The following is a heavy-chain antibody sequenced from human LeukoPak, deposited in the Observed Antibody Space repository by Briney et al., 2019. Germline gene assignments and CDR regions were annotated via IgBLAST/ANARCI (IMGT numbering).Heavy chain of an antibody. V-gene: IGHV1-2*02. CDR1: GYTFTGYY. J-gene: IGHJ4*02. D-gene: IGHD3-22*01. Sequence: GASVKVSCKASGYTFTGYYMHWVRQAPGQGLEWMGWINPNSGGTNYAQKFQGRVTMTRDTSISTAYMELSRLRSDDTAVYYCARVGVVVITYTFDYWGQGTLVTVSS. CDR2: INPNSGGT. CDR3: ARVGVVVITYTFDY.